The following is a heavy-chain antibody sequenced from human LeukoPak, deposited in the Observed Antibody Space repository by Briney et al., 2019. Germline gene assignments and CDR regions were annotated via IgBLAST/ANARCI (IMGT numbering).Heavy chain of an antibody. D-gene: IGHD3-22*01. CDR1: GFTFSDYY. Sequence: GGSLRLSCAAPGFTFSDYYMSWIRQAPGKGLEWVSYISSSSSYTNYADSVKGRFTISRDNAKNSLYLQMNSLRAEDTAVYYCARDTLAAYYDSSGYYDYWGQGTLVTVSS. CDR2: ISSSSSYT. CDR3: ARDTLAAYYDSSGYYDY. J-gene: IGHJ4*02. V-gene: IGHV3-11*06.